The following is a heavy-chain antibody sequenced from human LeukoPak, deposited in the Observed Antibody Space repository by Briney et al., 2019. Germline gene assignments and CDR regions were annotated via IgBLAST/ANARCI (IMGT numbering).Heavy chain of an antibody. Sequence: SETLSLTCTVSGGSISSYYWSWIRQPAGKGLEWIGRIYTSGSTNYNPSLKSRVTMSVDTSKNQFSLKLSSVTAADTAVYYCARDRFRGLLWFGELGDDAFDIWGQGTMVTVSS. CDR1: GGSISSYY. V-gene: IGHV4-4*07. J-gene: IGHJ3*02. D-gene: IGHD3-10*01. CDR2: IYTSGST. CDR3: ARDRFRGLLWFGELGDDAFDI.